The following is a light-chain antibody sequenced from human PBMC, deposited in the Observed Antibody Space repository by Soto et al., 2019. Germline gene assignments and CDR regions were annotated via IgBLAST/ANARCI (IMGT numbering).Light chain of an antibody. Sequence: QSALTQPASVSGSPGQSITISCTGTSSDVGFSNYVFWYQQHPGKAPKLIISDVSNRPSGVSNRFSGSKSGNTASLTISVLQAEDEADYYCSSYTSRSTDVFGTGTKVTVL. CDR1: SSDVGFSNY. CDR3: SSYTSRSTDV. CDR2: DVS. V-gene: IGLV2-14*01. J-gene: IGLJ1*01.